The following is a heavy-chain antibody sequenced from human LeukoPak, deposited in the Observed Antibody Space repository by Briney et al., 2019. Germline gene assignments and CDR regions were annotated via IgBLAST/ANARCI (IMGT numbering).Heavy chain of an antibody. Sequence: GGSLRLSCAASGFKFSSYAITWVRQARGKGLEWVSFISIGSDNIDYADSVRGRFTISRDNAKNSLYLEMSSLRDEDTAVYYCAPDFNRGGRDHYWGQGTLVTVSS. CDR3: APDFNRGGRDHY. D-gene: IGHD2-15*01. CDR1: GFKFSSYA. CDR2: ISIGSDNI. J-gene: IGHJ4*02. V-gene: IGHV3-48*02.